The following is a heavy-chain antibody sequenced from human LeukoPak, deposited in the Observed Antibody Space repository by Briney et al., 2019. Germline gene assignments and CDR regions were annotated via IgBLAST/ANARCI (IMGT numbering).Heavy chain of an antibody. J-gene: IGHJ4*02. V-gene: IGHV3-21*01. CDR2: ISSSSSYI. CDR1: GFTVSSNY. CDR3: ARRGDSSSWLDY. Sequence: GGSLRLSCAASGFTVSSNYMSWVRQAPGKGLEWVSSISSSSSYIYYADSVKGRFTISRDNAKNSLYLQMNSLRAEDTAVYYCARRGDSSSWLDYWGQGTLVTVSS. D-gene: IGHD6-13*01.